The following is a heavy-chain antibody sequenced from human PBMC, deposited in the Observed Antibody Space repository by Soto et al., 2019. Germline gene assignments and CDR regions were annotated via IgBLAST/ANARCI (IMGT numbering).Heavy chain of an antibody. J-gene: IGHJ5*02. V-gene: IGHV1-18*01. D-gene: IGHD5-12*01. Sequence: QVLLVQSGPEVKKPGASVKVSCKASGYTFTHYGITWVRQAPGQGLEWMGWITDYKGNTDYGQKVQGRVTMTMDASRSTAYMDLWSLRPDDTAVYYCARVSAYEGWFGPWGQGTLVTVS. CDR1: GYTFTHYG. CDR2: ITDYKGNT. CDR3: ARVSAYEGWFGP.